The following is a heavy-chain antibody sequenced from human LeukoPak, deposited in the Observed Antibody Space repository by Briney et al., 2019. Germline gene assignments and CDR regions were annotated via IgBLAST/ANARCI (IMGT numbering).Heavy chain of an antibody. Sequence: PSETLSLTCTVSGGSISSSSYYWGWIRQPPGKGLEWIGYIYYSGSTNYNPSLKSRVTISVDTSKNQFSLKLSSVTAADTAVYYCARDAIYSGYDLFDYWGQGTLVTVSS. CDR2: IYYSGST. V-gene: IGHV4-61*01. CDR1: GGSISSSSYY. CDR3: ARDAIYSGYDLFDY. J-gene: IGHJ4*02. D-gene: IGHD5-12*01.